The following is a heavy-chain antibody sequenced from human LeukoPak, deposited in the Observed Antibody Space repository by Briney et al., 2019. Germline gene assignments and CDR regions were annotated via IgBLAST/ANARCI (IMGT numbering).Heavy chain of an antibody. CDR3: AKGRTTTVRFLIDY. Sequence: GGSLRLSCAASGFPFSSYAMSWVRQAPGKGLEWVSAIGGSGGSTYYADSVKGRFTISRGNSKNTLYLQMNSLRAEDTAVYYCAKGRTTTVRFLIDYWGQGTLVTVSS. CDR1: GFPFSSYA. CDR2: IGGSGGST. D-gene: IGHD4-17*01. J-gene: IGHJ4*02. V-gene: IGHV3-23*01.